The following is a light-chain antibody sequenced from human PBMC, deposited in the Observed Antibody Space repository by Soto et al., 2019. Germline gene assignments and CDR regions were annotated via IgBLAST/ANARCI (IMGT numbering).Light chain of an antibody. Sequence: QSVLTQPASVSGSPGQSITISCTGTSSDVGGYNYVSWYQQYPGKAPKLMIYEVTNRPSGVSNRFSGSKSGNTASLTISGLQAEDEADYYCSSYTSSTLGVLFGGGTKLTV. V-gene: IGLV2-14*01. CDR1: SSDVGGYNY. CDR3: SSYTSSTLGVL. CDR2: EVT. J-gene: IGLJ2*01.